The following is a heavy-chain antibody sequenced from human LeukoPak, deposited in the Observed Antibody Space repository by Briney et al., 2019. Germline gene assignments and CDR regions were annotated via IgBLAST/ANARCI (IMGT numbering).Heavy chain of an antibody. D-gene: IGHD2-2*01. J-gene: IGHJ4*02. V-gene: IGHV3-23*01. CDR3: AKGPVVPAATYCFDY. Sequence: GGSLRLSCAASGFTFSNYATTWVRQAPGKGLEWVSAISGSGGSTFYADSVKGRFTISRDNSKNTLYLQMNSLRAEDTAVYYCAKGPVVPAATYCFDYWGQGTLVTVSS. CDR2: ISGSGGST. CDR1: GFTFSNYA.